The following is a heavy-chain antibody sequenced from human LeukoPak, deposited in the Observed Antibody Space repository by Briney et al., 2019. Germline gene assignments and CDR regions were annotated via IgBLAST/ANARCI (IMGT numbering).Heavy chain of an antibody. D-gene: IGHD3-3*01. CDR2: IKQDGSEK. CDR1: GFTFSSYW. Sequence: GGSLRLSCADSGFTFSSYWMSWVRQAPGKGLEWVSNIKQDGSEKYYVDSVKGRFTISRDNAKNSLYLQMNSLRAEDTAVYYCARDGGLWSGYELDYWGQGTLVTVSS. J-gene: IGHJ4*02. V-gene: IGHV3-7*01. CDR3: ARDGGLWSGYELDY.